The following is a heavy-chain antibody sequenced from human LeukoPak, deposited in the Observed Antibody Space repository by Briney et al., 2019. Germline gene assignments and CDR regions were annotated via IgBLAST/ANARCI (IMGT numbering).Heavy chain of an antibody. CDR2: ISSSSTYI. J-gene: IGHJ3*02. Sequence: PGGSLRLSCAASGFTFSSYTMNWVRQAPGKGLEWVSSISSSSTYIYYADSVKGRFTISRDYAKNSLYLQMNSLRAEDTAVYYCAREYYDSGGRRAFDIWGQGTMVTVSS. D-gene: IGHD3-22*01. CDR3: AREYYDSGGRRAFDI. CDR1: GFTFSSYT. V-gene: IGHV3-21*01.